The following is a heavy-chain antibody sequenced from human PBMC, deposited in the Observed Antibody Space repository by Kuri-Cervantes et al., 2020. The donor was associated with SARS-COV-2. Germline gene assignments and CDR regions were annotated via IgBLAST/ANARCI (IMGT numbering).Heavy chain of an antibody. CDR3: ARGGYVSLDL. J-gene: IGHJ4*02. CDR1: GGTVSSGNDY. Sequence: SETLSLTCTVSGGTVSSGNDYWIWIRPPPGKGREWMGFGNYSGDTNYNPSLKSRVTISVDTSKNQLALKLRSVTAADTAVYFCARGGYVSLDLWGQGALVTVSS. V-gene: IGHV4-61*01. CDR2: GNYSGDT. D-gene: IGHD3-16*01.